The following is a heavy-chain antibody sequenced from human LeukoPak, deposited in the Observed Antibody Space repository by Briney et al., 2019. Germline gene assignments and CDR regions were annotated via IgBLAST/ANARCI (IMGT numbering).Heavy chain of an antibody. CDR2: IDPSDSYT. CDR1: GYSFTSYW. V-gene: IGHV5-10-1*01. J-gene: IGHJ4*02. Sequence: GESLKISCKGSGYSFTSYWISWVRQMPGKGLGWMGRIDPSDSYTNYSPSFQGHVTISADKSISTAYLQWSSLKASDTAMHYCARHQYSGYDPFDCWGQGTLVTVSS. CDR3: ARHQYSGYDPFDC. D-gene: IGHD5-12*01.